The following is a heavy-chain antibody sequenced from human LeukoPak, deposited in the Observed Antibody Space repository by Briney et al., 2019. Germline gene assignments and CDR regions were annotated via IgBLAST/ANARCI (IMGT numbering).Heavy chain of an antibody. D-gene: IGHD3-22*01. CDR2: IYYSGST. CDR3: ARHPAPGRGYYFSXWFDP. J-gene: IGHJ5*02. V-gene: IGHV4-39*01. Sequence: PSETLSLTCTVSGGSISSSSYYWGWIRQPPGKGLEWIGSIYYSGSTYYNPSLKSRVTISVDTSKNQFSLKLSSVTAADTAVYYCARHPAPGRGYYFSXWFDPWGQGTLVTVSS. CDR1: GGSISSSSYY.